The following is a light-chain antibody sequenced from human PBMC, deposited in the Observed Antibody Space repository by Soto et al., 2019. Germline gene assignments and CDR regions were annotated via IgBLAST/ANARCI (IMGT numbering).Light chain of an antibody. CDR1: QSVSSY. Sequence: EIVMTQSPATLSVSPGERATLSCRATQSVSSYLAWYQHKPGQAPRLLIYGASSRATGIPERFSGSGSGTDFTLTISRLEPEDFAVYYCQQYGNSWTFGQGTKVDIK. CDR2: GAS. V-gene: IGKV3-20*01. J-gene: IGKJ1*01. CDR3: QQYGNSWT.